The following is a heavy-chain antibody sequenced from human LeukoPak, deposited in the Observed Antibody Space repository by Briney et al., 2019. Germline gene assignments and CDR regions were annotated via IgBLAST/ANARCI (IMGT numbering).Heavy chain of an antibody. CDR3: ARDLQQLVSPDAFDI. Sequence: SVKVSCKASGRTFSSYTISWVRQAPGQGLEWMGRIIPILGIANYAQKFQGRVTITADKSTSTAYMELSSLRSEDTAVYYCARDLQQLVSPDAFDIWGQGTMVSVSS. CDR2: IIPILGIA. J-gene: IGHJ3*02. CDR1: GRTFSSYT. V-gene: IGHV1-69*04. D-gene: IGHD6-13*01.